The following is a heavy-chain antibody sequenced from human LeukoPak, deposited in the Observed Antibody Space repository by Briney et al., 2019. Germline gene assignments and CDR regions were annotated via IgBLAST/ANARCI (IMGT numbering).Heavy chain of an antibody. Sequence: SETLSLTCAVYGGSFSGYYWSWIRQPPGKGLEWIGEINHSGCTNYNPSLKSRVTISVDTSKNQFSLKLSSVTAADTAVYYCARGLFYYGSGRTDVWGKGTTVTVSS. D-gene: IGHD3-10*01. J-gene: IGHJ6*04. CDR3: ARGLFYYGSGRTDV. CDR1: GGSFSGYY. CDR2: INHSGCT. V-gene: IGHV4-34*01.